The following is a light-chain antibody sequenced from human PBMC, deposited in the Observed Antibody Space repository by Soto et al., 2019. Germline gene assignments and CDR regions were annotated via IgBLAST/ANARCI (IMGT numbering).Light chain of an antibody. CDR3: QSYDSSLSGVV. Sequence: QSALTQPASVSGSPGQSITISCTGTSSDVGGYDLVSWYQQHPGKAPKLIIYEGSKRPSGISNRFSGSKSGNTASLIISGLQGDDEGDYYCQSYDSSLSGVVFGGGTKLTVL. V-gene: IGLV2-14*02. CDR2: EGS. J-gene: IGLJ2*01. CDR1: SSDVGGYDL.